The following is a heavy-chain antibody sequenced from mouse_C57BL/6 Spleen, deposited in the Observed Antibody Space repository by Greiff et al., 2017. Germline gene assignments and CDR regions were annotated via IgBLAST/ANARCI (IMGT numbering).Heavy chain of an antibody. Sequence: VQLQQSGAELVRPGTSVKVSCKASGYAFTNYLIEWVKQRPGQGLEWIGVINPGSGGTNYNEKFKGKATLTADKSSSTAYMQLSSLTSEDSAVXFCATINYANFDYWGQGTTLTVSS. J-gene: IGHJ2*01. D-gene: IGHD2-1*01. CDR1: GYAFTNYL. CDR3: ATINYANFDY. CDR2: INPGSGGT. V-gene: IGHV1-54*01.